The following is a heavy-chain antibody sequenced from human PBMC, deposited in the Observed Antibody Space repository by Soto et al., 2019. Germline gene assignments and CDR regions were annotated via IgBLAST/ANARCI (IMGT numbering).Heavy chain of an antibody. CDR3: ARDCSGAACSWNAFDI. CDR1: GFSVSSNY. J-gene: IGHJ3*02. Sequence: GGSLRLSCAASGFSVSSNYMSWVRQAPGKGLEWVSVIYTSGSTYYTHSVKGRFIISRDISKNTLYLQMNSLKAEDTAIYYCARDCSGAACSWNAFDIWGQGTMVTVSS. V-gene: IGHV3-53*01. D-gene: IGHD2-15*01. CDR2: IYTSGST.